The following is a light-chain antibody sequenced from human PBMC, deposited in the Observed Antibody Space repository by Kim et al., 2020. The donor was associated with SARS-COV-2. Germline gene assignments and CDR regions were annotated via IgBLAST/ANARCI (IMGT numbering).Light chain of an antibody. Sequence: EVVMTQSPATLSVSPGETASLSCRASQSVSTNVAWHQQKLGQAPRLLIYAASTRATGIPARFSGSGSGTEFTLTISSLQSEDFAVYYCQQYTDWPPTFGQGTKVDIK. CDR1: QSVSTN. CDR2: AAS. CDR3: QQYTDWPPT. J-gene: IGKJ1*01. V-gene: IGKV3-15*01.